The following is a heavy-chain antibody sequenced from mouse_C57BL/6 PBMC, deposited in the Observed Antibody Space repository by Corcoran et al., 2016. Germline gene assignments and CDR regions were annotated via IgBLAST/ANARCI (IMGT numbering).Heavy chain of an antibody. D-gene: IGHD3-2*02. CDR1: GYTFTDYY. J-gene: IGHJ2*01. CDR2: INPYNGGT. Sequence: EVQLQQSGPVLVKPGASVKMSCKASGYTFTDYYMNWVKQSHGKSLEWIGVINPYNGGTSYNQKFKGKATLTVDKSSSTAYMELNSLTSEDSAVYYCARSGSSGPHFDYWGQGTTLTVSS. CDR3: ARSGSSGPHFDY. V-gene: IGHV1-19*01.